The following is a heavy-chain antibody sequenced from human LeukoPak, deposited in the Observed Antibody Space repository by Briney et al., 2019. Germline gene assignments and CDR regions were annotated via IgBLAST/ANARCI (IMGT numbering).Heavy chain of an antibody. CDR3: AKDLELYFAFDY. Sequence: GGSLRLSCAASGFTFSNYGMHWVRQAPGKGLEWVAFIRLDGSNRYYVDSMRGRFTISRDNSKNTLYLQMNSLRTDDTAVYYCAKDLELYFAFDYWGQGTLVTVSS. V-gene: IGHV3-30*02. D-gene: IGHD1-7*01. CDR1: GFTFSNYG. CDR2: IRLDGSNR. J-gene: IGHJ4*02.